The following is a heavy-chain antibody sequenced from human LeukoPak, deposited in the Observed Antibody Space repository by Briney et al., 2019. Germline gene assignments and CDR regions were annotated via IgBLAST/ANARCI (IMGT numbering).Heavy chain of an antibody. Sequence: PSETLSLTCTVAGGSISSYYWSWIRQPPGKGLEWIGYIYYSGSTNYNPSLKSRVTISVDTSKNQFSLKLSSVTAADTAVYYCARGGRDTPPGYWGQGTLVTVSS. CDR2: IYYSGST. CDR1: GGSISSYY. CDR3: ARGGRDTPPGY. J-gene: IGHJ4*02. V-gene: IGHV4-59*01. D-gene: IGHD2-21*02.